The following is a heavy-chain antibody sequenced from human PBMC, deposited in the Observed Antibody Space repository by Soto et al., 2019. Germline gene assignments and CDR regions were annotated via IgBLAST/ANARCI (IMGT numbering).Heavy chain of an antibody. CDR2: ISSSSSYI. V-gene: IGHV3-21*01. CDR3: ARDFKVFLWFGESPYYYGMDV. Sequence: GGSLRLSCAASGFTFSSYSMNWVRQAPGKGLEWVSSISSSSSYIYYADSVKGRFTISRGNAKNSLYLQMNSLRAEDTAVYYCARDFKVFLWFGESPYYYGMDVWGQGTTVTVSS. CDR1: GFTFSSYS. D-gene: IGHD3-10*01. J-gene: IGHJ6*02.